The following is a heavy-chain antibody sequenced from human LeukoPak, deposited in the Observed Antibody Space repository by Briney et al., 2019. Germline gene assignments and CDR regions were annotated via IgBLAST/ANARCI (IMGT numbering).Heavy chain of an antibody. CDR1: GFVFRSYA. CDR3: ARVPLGTCYFDS. J-gene: IGHJ4*02. Sequence: GGPLRLSCAASGFVFRSYAMSWVRQAPGKGLEWVSGISSSGGSTYHADSVRGRFTISRDNSKNTQYLQMNSLRADDTAVYYCARVPLGTCYFDSWGQGTLVTVSS. V-gene: IGHV3-23*01. CDR2: ISSSGGST. D-gene: IGHD1-7*01.